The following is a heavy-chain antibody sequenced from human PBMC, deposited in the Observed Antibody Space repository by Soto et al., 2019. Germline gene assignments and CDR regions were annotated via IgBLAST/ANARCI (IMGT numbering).Heavy chain of an antibody. CDR3: TKESVVATKYYYYGMDV. V-gene: IGHV3-30*18. CDR1: GFTLSSYG. Sequence: GGSLRLSCAASGFTLSSYGMHWVRQAPGKGLEWVAVISYDGSNKYYADSVKGRFTISTDSSKNTLYLQMNSLRAEDTAVYYCTKESVVATKYYYYGMDVWGQGTTVTVSS. D-gene: IGHD5-12*01. J-gene: IGHJ6*02. CDR2: ISYDGSNK.